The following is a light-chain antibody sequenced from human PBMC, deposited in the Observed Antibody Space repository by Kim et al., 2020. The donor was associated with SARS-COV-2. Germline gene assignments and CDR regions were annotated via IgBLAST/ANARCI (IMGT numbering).Light chain of an antibody. CDR3: QQYGNSPRT. V-gene: IGKV3-20*01. J-gene: IGKJ1*01. CDR1: QTISSNS. Sequence: EIVLTQYPGTLSLSPGERATLSCRASQTISSNSLAWYQQKPGQAPRLLIFGASSRATGIPDRFSGSGSGTDFTLTISRLEPEDFAVYYCQQYGNSPRTFGLGTKVDIK. CDR2: GAS.